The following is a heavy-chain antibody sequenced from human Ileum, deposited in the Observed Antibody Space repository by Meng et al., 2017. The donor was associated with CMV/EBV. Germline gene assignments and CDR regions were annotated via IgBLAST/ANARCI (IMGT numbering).Heavy chain of an antibody. CDR2: IWYDGSNK. CDR3: VKDGESVAAADTGGLDY. CDR1: FIFIMYC. V-gene: IGHV3-33*06. J-gene: IGHJ4*02. Sequence: FIFIMYCLHWVRQPPGQGLAWVAVIWYDGSNKYYGDSVKGRCTISRDNTKNTLYLQINSLRAEDTAVYYCVKDGESVAAADTGGLDYWGQGTLVTVSS. D-gene: IGHD6-13*01.